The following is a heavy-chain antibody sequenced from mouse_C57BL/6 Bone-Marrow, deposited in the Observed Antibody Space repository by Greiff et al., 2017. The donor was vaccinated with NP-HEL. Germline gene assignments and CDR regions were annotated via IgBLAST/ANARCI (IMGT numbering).Heavy chain of an antibody. D-gene: IGHD2-4*01. CDR1: GYTFTSYG. V-gene: IGHV1-81*01. Sequence: VKLVESGAELARPGASVKLSCKASGYTFTSYGISWVKQRTGQGLEWIGEIYPRSGNTYYNEKFKGKATLTADKSSSTAYMELRSLTSEDSAVYFCARRGDYGFAYWGQGTLVTVSA. J-gene: IGHJ3*01. CDR3: ARRGDYGFAY. CDR2: IYPRSGNT.